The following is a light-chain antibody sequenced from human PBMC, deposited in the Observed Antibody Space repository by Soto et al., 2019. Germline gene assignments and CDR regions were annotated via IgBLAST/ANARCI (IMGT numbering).Light chain of an antibody. V-gene: IGKV3-20*01. Sequence: EIVLTQSPGILSLSPRERATLSCRASQSVSSTNLAWYQQKPGQPPRLLIYGASSRPTGIPARFSGSGSGTGFTLTIISLEPEDFAVYSCQQYNNWPRTFGQGTKVDIK. CDR3: QQYNNWPRT. J-gene: IGKJ1*01. CDR2: GAS. CDR1: QSVSSTN.